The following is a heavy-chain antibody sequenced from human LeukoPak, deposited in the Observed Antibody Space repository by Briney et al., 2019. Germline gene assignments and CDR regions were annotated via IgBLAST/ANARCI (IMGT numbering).Heavy chain of an antibody. CDR1: GFTFSSYA. D-gene: IGHD6-6*01. CDR3: AKEGRVGYSSSSWAFDI. Sequence: GGSLRLSCAASGFTFSSYAMSWVRQTPEKGLEWVSAISGSGGSTYYADSVKGRFTISRDNSNNTLYLQMNSLRAEDKAVYYCAKEGRVGYSSSSWAFDIWGQGTMVTVSS. CDR2: ISGSGGST. V-gene: IGHV3-23*01. J-gene: IGHJ3*02.